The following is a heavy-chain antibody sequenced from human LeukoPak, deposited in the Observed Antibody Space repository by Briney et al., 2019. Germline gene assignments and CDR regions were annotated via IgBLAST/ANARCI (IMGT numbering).Heavy chain of an antibody. V-gene: IGHV5-51*01. CDR3: ARQVHNWGAFDY. CDR1: GYSFTTYW. Sequence: GESLKISCKGSGYSFTTYWNGWVRQMPGKGLEWMGIIYPGDSDTRYSTSFQGQVTISADKSISTAYLQWSSLKASDTAMYYCARQVHNWGAFDYWGQGTLVTVSS. J-gene: IGHJ4*02. D-gene: IGHD1-1*01. CDR2: IYPGDSDT.